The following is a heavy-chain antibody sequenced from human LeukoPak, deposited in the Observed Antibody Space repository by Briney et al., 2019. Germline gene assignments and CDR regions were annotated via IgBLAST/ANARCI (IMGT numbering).Heavy chain of an antibody. Sequence: GASVKVSCKASGYTFTSYDINWVRQATGQGLEWMGWMNPNSGNTGYAQKFQGGVTMTRNTSISTAYMELSSLRSEDTAVYYCARGLYSSSWYSWAYYYYGMDVWGQGTTVTVSS. CDR3: ARGLYSSSWYSWAYYYYGMDV. CDR1: GYTFTSYD. CDR2: MNPNSGNT. J-gene: IGHJ6*02. D-gene: IGHD6-13*01. V-gene: IGHV1-8*01.